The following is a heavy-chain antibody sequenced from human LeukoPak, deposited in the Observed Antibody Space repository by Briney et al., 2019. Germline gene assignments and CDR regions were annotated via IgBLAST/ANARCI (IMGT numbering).Heavy chain of an antibody. V-gene: IGHV3-48*04. D-gene: IGHD6-13*01. CDR3: ARGPYSSSVGTSIDY. Sequence: PGGSLRLSCAGSGFTFNNYGMNWVRQAPGKGLECISYIAGGGNAIYYADSVRGRFTISRDNAKSSLHLQMNSLRAEDTAVYYCARGPYSSSVGTSIDYWGQGTLVTVSS. J-gene: IGHJ4*02. CDR1: GFTFNNYG. CDR2: IAGGGNAI.